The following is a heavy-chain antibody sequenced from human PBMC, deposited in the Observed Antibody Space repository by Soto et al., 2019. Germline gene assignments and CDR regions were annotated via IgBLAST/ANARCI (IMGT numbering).Heavy chain of an antibody. CDR2: FDPEDGET. CDR3: ARAVVVRGVFTFDY. CDR1: GYTLTELS. J-gene: IGHJ4*02. D-gene: IGHD3-10*01. Sequence: ASVKVSCKVSGYTLTELSMHWVRQAPGKGLEWMGGFDPEDGETIYAQKFQGRVTITRDTSASTAYMDLTRLISEDMAVYYCARAVVVRGVFTFDYWGRGTLVTV. V-gene: IGHV1-24*01.